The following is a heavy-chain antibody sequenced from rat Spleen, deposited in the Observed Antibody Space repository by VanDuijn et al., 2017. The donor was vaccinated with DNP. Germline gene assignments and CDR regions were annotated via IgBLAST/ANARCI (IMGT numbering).Heavy chain of an antibody. CDR3: ARRAPTRDYAMDA. D-gene: IGHD1-4*01. J-gene: IGHJ2*01. CDR1: GYSFTSYY. Sequence: QVQLQQSGAELAKPGSSVKISCKASGYSFTSYYISWIKQTTGQGLEYIGYINTGSGGTNYNEKFKGKATLTVDKSSSTAFMQPSSLTPDDSAVYYCARRAPTRDYAMDAWGQGVLVTVSS. CDR2: INTGSGGT. V-gene: IGHV1-43*01.